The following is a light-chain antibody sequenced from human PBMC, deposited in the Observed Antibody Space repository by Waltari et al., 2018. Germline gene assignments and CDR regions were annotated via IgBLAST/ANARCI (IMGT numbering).Light chain of an antibody. CDR1: QSVSSY. CDR3: QQRSNWPIT. V-gene: IGKV3D-11*02. J-gene: IGKJ5*01. CDR2: EAS. Sequence: EIVLTQSPATLSLSPGERATLSCRASQSVSSYLAWYQQKPGQVPRLLIYEASNRATGIPARFSGSGPGTDFTLTISSLEPEDFAVYYCQQRSNWPITFGQGTRLEIK.